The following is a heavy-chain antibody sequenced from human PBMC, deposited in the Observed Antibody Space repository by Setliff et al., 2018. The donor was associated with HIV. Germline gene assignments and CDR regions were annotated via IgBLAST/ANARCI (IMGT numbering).Heavy chain of an antibody. CDR3: ATDRSVVVVAGSGFDP. J-gene: IGHJ5*02. CDR1: GDTFSGHY. CDR2: INPNSGGT. V-gene: IGHV1-2*02. Sequence: GASVKVSCKASGDTFSGHYMHWVRQAPGQGLEWLGWINPNSGGTKYAQKFQGRLTMTRDTSITTVYMELSRLRSDDTAVYYCATDRSVVVVAGSGFDPWGQGTLVTVSS. D-gene: IGHD2-15*01.